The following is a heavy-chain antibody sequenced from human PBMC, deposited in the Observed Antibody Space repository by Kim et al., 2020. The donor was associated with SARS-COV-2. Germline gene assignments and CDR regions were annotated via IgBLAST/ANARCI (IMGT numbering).Heavy chain of an antibody. Sequence: ASVKVSCKASGYTFTSYGISWVRQAPGQGLEWMGWISAYNGNTNYAQKLQGRVTMTTDTSTSTAYMELRSLRSDDTAVYYCAREGRSYYDFWSGYYSYYGMDVWGQGTTVTVSS. CDR2: ISAYNGNT. D-gene: IGHD3-3*01. CDR1: GYTFTSYG. CDR3: AREGRSYYDFWSGYYSYYGMDV. V-gene: IGHV1-18*01. J-gene: IGHJ6*02.